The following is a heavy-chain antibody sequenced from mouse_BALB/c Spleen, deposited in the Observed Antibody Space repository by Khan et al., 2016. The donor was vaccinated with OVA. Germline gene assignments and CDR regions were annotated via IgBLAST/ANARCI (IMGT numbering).Heavy chain of an antibody. CDR2: INPSTGYT. CDR1: GYTFTTYW. D-gene: IGHD2-10*02. Sequence: QIQLVQSGADLAKPGASVKMSCTASGYTFTTYWIHWIKQRPGQGLEWIGYINPSTGYTEYNINFKDKATLTADESSSTAYMQLNSLTSADSAVYYWARRGLYGLFAYWGQGTLVTVSA. V-gene: IGHV1-7*01. J-gene: IGHJ3*01. CDR3: ARRGLYGLFAY.